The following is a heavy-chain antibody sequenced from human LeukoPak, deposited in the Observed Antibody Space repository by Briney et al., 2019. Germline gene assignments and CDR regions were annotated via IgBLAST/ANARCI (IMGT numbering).Heavy chain of an antibody. CDR1: GFTFSSYS. CDR2: ISSSTSTI. Sequence: GGSLRLSCAASGFTFSSYSMNWVRQAPGKGLVWISYISSSTSTIYYADSVKGRFTISRDNAKNSLYLQMNSLRDEDTAVYYCARAQYYDSSGYYYEDYFQHWGQGTLVTVSS. D-gene: IGHD3-22*01. J-gene: IGHJ1*01. V-gene: IGHV3-48*02. CDR3: ARAQYYDSSGYYYEDYFQH.